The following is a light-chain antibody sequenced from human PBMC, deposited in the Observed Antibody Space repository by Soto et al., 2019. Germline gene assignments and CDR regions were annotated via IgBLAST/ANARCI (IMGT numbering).Light chain of an antibody. J-gene: IGKJ4*01. CDR2: DAS. Sequence: DIQMTQSPSTLSASVGDRVTITCRASQTISNWLAWFQQKPGKAPKLLIYDASSLERGVPSRFSGSASGTEFTLTISSLQPDDCATYYCQQYSTYPTFGGGTKVEIK. CDR3: QQYSTYPT. CDR1: QTISNW. V-gene: IGKV1-5*03.